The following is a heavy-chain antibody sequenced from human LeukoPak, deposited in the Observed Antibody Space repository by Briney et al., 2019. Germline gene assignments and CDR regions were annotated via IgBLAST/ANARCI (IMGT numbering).Heavy chain of an antibody. J-gene: IGHJ5*02. CDR1: GGSISSGSYY. CDR3: ARRRRVYHELVGQCWFDP. D-gene: IGHD6-13*01. CDR2: IYTSGST. Sequence: PSQTLSLTCTVSGGSISSGSYYWSWIRQPAGKGLEWIGRIYTSGSTNYNPSLKSRVTISVDTSKNQFSLKLSSVTAADTAVYYCARRRRVYHELVGQCWFDPWGQGTLVTVSS. V-gene: IGHV4-61*02.